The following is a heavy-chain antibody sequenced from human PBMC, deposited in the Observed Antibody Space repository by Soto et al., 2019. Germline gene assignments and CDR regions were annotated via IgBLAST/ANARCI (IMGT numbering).Heavy chain of an antibody. D-gene: IGHD3-3*01. J-gene: IGHJ4*02. CDR1: GYSLTELS. V-gene: IGHV1-24*01. CDR3: ARDHWAYDFWSGYMDY. Sequence: ASVKVSCKVSGYSLTELSMHWVRQASGKGLEWMGGLDPDNDETIYAQKFQGRVTMTEDTSADTAYMELSSLRSEDTAVYYCARDHWAYDFWSGYMDYWGQGTLVTVSS. CDR2: LDPDNDET.